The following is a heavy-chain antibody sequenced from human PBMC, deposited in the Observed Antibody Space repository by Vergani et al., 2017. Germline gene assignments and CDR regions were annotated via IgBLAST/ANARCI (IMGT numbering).Heavy chain of an antibody. CDR3: ARIKSSSWSRGGGMDV. CDR2: IDWDDDK. CDR1: GFSLSTSGMC. D-gene: IGHD6-13*01. Sequence: QVTLRESGPALVKPTQTLTLTCTFSGFSLSTSGMCVSWILQPPGKALEWLARIDWDDDKYYSTSLKTRLTISKDTSKNQVVLTMTNMDPVDTATYYCARIKSSSWSRGGGMDVWGQGTTVTVSS. V-gene: IGHV2-70*15. J-gene: IGHJ6*02.